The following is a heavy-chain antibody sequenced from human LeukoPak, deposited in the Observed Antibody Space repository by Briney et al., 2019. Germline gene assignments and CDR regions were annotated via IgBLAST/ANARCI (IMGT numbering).Heavy chain of an antibody. CDR1: GYTFTSYA. V-gene: IGHV1-46*01. Sequence: ASVKVSCKASGYTFTSYAMHWVRQAPGQGLEWMGIINPNSGSTIYTQEFQGRVTMTRDTSTSTVYLELSSLRSEDTALYYCARGSAVDCGGGNCFSSGFDIWGQGTMVTVSS. D-gene: IGHD2-15*01. J-gene: IGHJ3*02. CDR2: INPNSGST. CDR3: ARGSAVDCGGGNCFSSGFDI.